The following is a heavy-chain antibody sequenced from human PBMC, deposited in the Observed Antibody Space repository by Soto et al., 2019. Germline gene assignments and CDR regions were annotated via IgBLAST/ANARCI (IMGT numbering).Heavy chain of an antibody. CDR3: AREGSILYAANSDHSSNLHA. CDR2: IYYSGDT. J-gene: IGHJ6*02. Sequence: ASDTLSVTCTVSGDSITSSSRYWSRIRQPPGKGLEWIGYIYYSGDTSYNPSLKSRVTISIDTSKNQCSLKLSSVTAADTAFYYCAREGSILYAANSDHSSNLHAWGQGPTVTAS. D-gene: IGHD2-15*01. CDR1: GDSITSSSRY. V-gene: IGHV4-30-4*02.